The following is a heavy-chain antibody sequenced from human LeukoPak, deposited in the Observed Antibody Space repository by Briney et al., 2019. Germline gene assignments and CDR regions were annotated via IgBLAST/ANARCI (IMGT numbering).Heavy chain of an antibody. D-gene: IGHD2-2*02. J-gene: IGHJ5*02. CDR1: GGSISSYY. CDR3: ARVSCSSTSCYRFDP. Sequence: PSETLSLTCTVSGGSISSYYWSWIRQPAGKGLEWIGRIYTSGSTNYNPSLKSRVTMSVDTSKNQFPLKLSSVTAADTAVYYCARVSCSSTSCYRFDPWGQGTLVTVSS. CDR2: IYTSGST. V-gene: IGHV4-4*07.